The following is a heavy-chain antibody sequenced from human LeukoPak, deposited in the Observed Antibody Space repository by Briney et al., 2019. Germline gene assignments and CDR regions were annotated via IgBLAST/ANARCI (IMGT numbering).Heavy chain of an antibody. CDR1: GGSISSYY. Sequence: SETLSLTCTVSGGSISSYYWSWIRQPAGKGLEWIGRIYTSGSTNYNPSLKSRVTMSVDTSKNQFSLKLSSVTAADTAVYYCAGEEVDTMMGNWFDPWGQGTLVTVSS. V-gene: IGHV4-4*07. CDR2: IYTSGST. CDR3: AGEEVDTMMGNWFDP. D-gene: IGHD3-22*01. J-gene: IGHJ5*02.